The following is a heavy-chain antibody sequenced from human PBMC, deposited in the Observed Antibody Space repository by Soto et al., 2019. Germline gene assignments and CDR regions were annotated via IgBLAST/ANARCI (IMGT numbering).Heavy chain of an antibody. Sequence: VQLVQSGAEVKKPGSSVSVSCRASGGSVSTYTITWVRQAPGQGLEWLGGIIPIFGSTTYAQRFQGRVTPTADASTSTAYMEMSSLTSENTAVYYCARQGARTSCTCYDCQQLYNGIDPWGQGTLVTVSS. V-gene: IGHV1-69*01. CDR2: IIPIFGST. D-gene: IGHD3-16*01. J-gene: IGHJ5*02. CDR1: GGSVSTYT. CDR3: ARQGARTSCTCYDCQQLYNGIDP.